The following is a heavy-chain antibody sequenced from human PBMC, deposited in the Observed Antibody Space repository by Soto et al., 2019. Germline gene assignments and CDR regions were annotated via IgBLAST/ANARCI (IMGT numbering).Heavy chain of an antibody. J-gene: IGHJ6*03. CDR3: ARLPRLKTGYCSSTSCPGYYYYMDV. D-gene: IGHD2-2*01. CDR2: IYYSGST. V-gene: IGHV4-39*01. CDR1: GGSISSSSYY. Sequence: KTSETLSLTYTVSGGSISSSSYYWGWIRQPPGKGLEWIGSIYYSGSTYYNPSLKSRVTISVDTSKNQFSLKLSSVTAADTAVYYCARLPRLKTGYCSSTSCPGYYYYMDVWGKGTTVTVSS.